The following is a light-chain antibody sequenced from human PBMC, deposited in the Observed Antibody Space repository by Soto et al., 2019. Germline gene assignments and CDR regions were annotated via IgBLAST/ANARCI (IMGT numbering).Light chain of an antibody. CDR1: QSVCSSC. J-gene: IGKJ1*01. V-gene: IGKV3-20*01. CDR2: GTS. Sequence: EIVLTQSPGTLSLSPGERVTLSCRASQSVCSSCLAWFQQKPGQAPRLLIHGTSSRATGTPDRFTGSGSVTDFTLTISRLEPEDFAVYYCQQYGGSPMWTFGQGTKVEIK. CDR3: QQYGGSPMWT.